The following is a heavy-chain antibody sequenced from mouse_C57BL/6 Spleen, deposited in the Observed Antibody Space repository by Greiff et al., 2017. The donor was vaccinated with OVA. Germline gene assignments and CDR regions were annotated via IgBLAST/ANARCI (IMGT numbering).Heavy chain of an antibody. J-gene: IGHJ1*03. Sequence: QVQLQQSGAELARPGASVKLSCKASGYTFTSYGISWVKQRTGQGLEWIGEIYPRSGNTYYNEKFKGKATLTADKSSSTAYMELRSLTSEDSAVYFCARSGDGYYDWYFDGWGTGTTVTVSS. D-gene: IGHD2-3*01. V-gene: IGHV1-81*01. CDR3: ARSGDGYYDWYFDG. CDR2: IYPRSGNT. CDR1: GYTFTSYG.